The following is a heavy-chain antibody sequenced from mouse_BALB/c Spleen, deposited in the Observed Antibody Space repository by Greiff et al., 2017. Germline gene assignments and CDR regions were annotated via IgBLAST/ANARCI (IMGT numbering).Heavy chain of an antibody. D-gene: IGHD2-3*01. J-gene: IGHJ4*01. Sequence: EGMLVESGGGLVQPGGSLRISCATSGFTFTDYYMSWVRQPPGKALEWLGFIRNKANGYTTEYSASVKGRFTITRDNSQSILYLQMNTLRAEDSATYYCARDYEGWLLPPYAMDYWGQGTSVTVSS. CDR2: IRNKANGYTT. V-gene: IGHV7-3*02. CDR3: ARDYEGWLLPPYAMDY. CDR1: GFTFTDYY.